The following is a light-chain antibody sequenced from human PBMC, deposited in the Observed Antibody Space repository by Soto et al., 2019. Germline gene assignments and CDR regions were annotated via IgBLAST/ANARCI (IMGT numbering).Light chain of an antibody. J-gene: IGLJ2*01. V-gene: IGLV2-14*01. CDR2: EVS. CDR1: SSDVGAYNY. Sequence: QSALTQPASVSGSPGQSITISCTGTSSDVGAYNYVSWYQQHPGKAPKLMIFEVSDRPSGVSNRFSGSKSGNTASLTISGLQAEDEADYYCSSYTSSNTLVFGGGTKLTLL. CDR3: SSYTSSNTLV.